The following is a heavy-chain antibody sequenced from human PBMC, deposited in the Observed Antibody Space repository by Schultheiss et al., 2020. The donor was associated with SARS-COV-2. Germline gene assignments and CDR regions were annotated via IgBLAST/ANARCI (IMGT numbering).Heavy chain of an antibody. J-gene: IGHJ5*02. CDR3: ARHSFDSATYDILTGYYLSNWFDP. CDR1: GGSISSGSYY. Sequence: SETLSLTCTVSGGSISSGSYYWSWIRQPAGKGLEWIGRIYTSGSTNYNPSLKSRVTISVDTSKNQFSLKLSSVTAADTAVYYCARHSFDSATYDILTGYYLSNWFDPWGQGTLVTVSS. CDR2: IYTSGST. V-gene: IGHV4-61*02. D-gene: IGHD3-9*01.